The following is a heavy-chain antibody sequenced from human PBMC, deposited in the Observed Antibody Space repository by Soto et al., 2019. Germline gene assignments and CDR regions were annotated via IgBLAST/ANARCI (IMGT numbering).Heavy chain of an antibody. J-gene: IGHJ6*01. CDR2: TYYRSKWYN. CDR3: ATDRVFFFLKWLLQAYYYHG. V-gene: IGHV6-1*01. Sequence: WNWIKKYPSRGLEWLGRTYYRSKWYNDYAVSVKSRITINPDTSKNQFSLQPNSGTPEDTAVYYCATDRVFFFLKWLLQAYYYHG. D-gene: IGHD3-3*01.